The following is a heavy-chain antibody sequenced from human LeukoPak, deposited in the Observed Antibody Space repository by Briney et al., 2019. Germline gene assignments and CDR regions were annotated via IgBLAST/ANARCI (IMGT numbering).Heavy chain of an antibody. D-gene: IGHD3-3*01. J-gene: IGHJ4*02. Sequence: GGSLRLSCAASGFTFSSNYMSWVRQAPGKGLEWVSVIYSGGSTYYADSVKGRFTISRDNSKNTLYLQMNSLRAEDTAVYYCARGDVLRFLEWLSADPPFDYWGQGTLVTVSS. CDR1: GFTFSSNY. V-gene: IGHV3-53*05. CDR2: IYSGGST. CDR3: ARGDVLRFLEWLSADPPFDY.